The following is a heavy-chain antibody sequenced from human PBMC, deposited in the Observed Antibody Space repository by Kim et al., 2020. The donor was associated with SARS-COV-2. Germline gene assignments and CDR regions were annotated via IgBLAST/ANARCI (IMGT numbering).Heavy chain of an antibody. V-gene: IGHV4-34*01. CDR3: AREPGRLLYPKNYNWFDP. CDR2: INHSGST. D-gene: IGHD3-3*01. CDR1: GGSFSGYY. Sequence: SETLSLTCAVYGGSFSGYYWSWIRQPPGKGLEWIGEINHSGSTNYNPSLKSRVTISVDTSKNQFSLKVSSVTAADTAVYYCAREPGRLLYPKNYNWFDPWGQGTLVTVSS. J-gene: IGHJ5*02.